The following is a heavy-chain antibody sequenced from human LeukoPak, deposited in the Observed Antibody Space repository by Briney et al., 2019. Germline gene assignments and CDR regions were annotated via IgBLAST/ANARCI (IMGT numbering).Heavy chain of an antibody. D-gene: IGHD5-18*01. Sequence: GVSLRLSCAASGFTFSSYSMNWVRQAPGKGLEWVSSISSSSSYIYYADSVKGRFTISRDNAKNSLYLQMNSLRAEDTAVYYCARDTYSYLPDYWGQGTLVTVSS. CDR1: GFTFSSYS. CDR2: ISSSSSYI. V-gene: IGHV3-21*01. J-gene: IGHJ4*02. CDR3: ARDTYSYLPDY.